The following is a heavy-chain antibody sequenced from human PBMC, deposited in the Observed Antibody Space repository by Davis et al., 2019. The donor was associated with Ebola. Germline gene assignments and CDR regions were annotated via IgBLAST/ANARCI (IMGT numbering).Heavy chain of an antibody. J-gene: IGHJ4*02. Sequence: GGSLRLSCAASGFIFNTFGMHWVRQAPGKGLEWVAVIWYDGSNKYYADSVKGRFTISRDNSKNTLYLQMNSLRAEDTAVYYCATGNYGDYHGYWGQGTLVTVSS. CDR1: GFIFNTFG. CDR3: ATGNYGDYHGY. V-gene: IGHV3-33*01. D-gene: IGHD4-17*01. CDR2: IWYDGSNK.